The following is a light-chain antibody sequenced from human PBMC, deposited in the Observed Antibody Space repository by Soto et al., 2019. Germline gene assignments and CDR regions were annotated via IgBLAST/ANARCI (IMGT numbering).Light chain of an antibody. V-gene: IGKV3-15*01. Sequence: EIVMTHSPATLSVSPWERATLSCRASESVSSKLAWYQQKPGQAPRLLIYGASTRATGIPARFSGSGSGTEFTLTISGLQSEDFAVYYCQQYNNWPPWTFGQGTKVDIK. CDR2: GAS. CDR1: ESVSSK. CDR3: QQYNNWPPWT. J-gene: IGKJ1*01.